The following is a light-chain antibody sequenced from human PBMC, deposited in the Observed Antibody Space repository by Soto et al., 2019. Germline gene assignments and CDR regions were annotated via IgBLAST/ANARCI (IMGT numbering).Light chain of an antibody. J-gene: IGLJ3*02. CDR3: ATWDRSLSAVV. CDR2: DND. Sequence: QSVLTQPPSVSAAPGQKVTISCSGTSSNIGSNFVSWYQQLPGTAHKLFILDNDKRPSGIPDRFSGSKSGTSATLDITGLQTGDEADYFCATWDRSLSAVVFGGGTKLTVL. CDR1: SSNIGSNF. V-gene: IGLV1-51*01.